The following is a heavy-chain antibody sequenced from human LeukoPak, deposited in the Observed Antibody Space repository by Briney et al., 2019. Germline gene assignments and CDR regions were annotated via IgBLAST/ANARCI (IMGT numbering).Heavy chain of an antibody. D-gene: IGHD3-10*01. CDR3: ARDTISGVPLDY. J-gene: IGHJ4*02. CDR2: ISSSSIYK. CDR1: GFPLSSYS. Sequence: TGGSLRLSCAASGFPLSSYSMNWVRQAAGKGLEWLSSISSSSIYKYYADSVKGRFTISRDNAKNSLYLQMDSLRADDTAVYYCARDTISGVPLDYWGQGTLVTVSS. V-gene: IGHV3-21*01.